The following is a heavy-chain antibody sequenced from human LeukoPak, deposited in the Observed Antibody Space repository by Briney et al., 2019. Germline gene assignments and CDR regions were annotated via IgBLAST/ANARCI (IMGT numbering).Heavy chain of an antibody. J-gene: IGHJ4*02. D-gene: IGHD2-15*01. CDR3: AGKDSYHFDY. CDR1: GGSFSGYY. Sequence: PSETLSLTCAVYGGSFSGYYWSWIRQPPGKGLEWIGEINHSGSTNYNPSLKSRVTISVDTSKNQFSLKLSSVTAADTAVYYCAGKDSYHFDYWGQGTLVTVSS. V-gene: IGHV4-34*01. CDR2: INHSGST.